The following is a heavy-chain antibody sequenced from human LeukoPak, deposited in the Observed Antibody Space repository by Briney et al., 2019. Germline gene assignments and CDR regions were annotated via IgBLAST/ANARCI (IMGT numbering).Heavy chain of an antibody. CDR3: ARDMRIPYYDILTGYYIPQNYYYYGMDV. V-gene: IGHV1-69*13. J-gene: IGHJ6*02. D-gene: IGHD3-9*01. CDR1: GGTFSSYA. CDR2: IIPIFGTA. Sequence: ASVKVSCKASGGTFSSYAISWVRQAPGQGLEWMGGIIPIFGTANYAQKFQGRVTITADESTSTAYMELSSLRSEDTAVYYCARDMRIPYYDILTGYYIPQNYYYYGMDVWGQGTTVAVSS.